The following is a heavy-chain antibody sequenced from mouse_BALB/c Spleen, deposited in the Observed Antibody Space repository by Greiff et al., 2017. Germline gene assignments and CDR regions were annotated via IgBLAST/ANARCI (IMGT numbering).Heavy chain of an antibody. D-gene: IGHD1-1*01. Sequence: EVMLVESGGGLVKPGGSLKLSCAASGFTFSSYAMSWVRQTPEKRQWVASISSGGSTYYPDSVKGRFTISRDNARNILYLQMSSLRSEDTAMYYCARGGATVVDYWYFDVWGAGTTVTVSS. V-gene: IGHV5-6-5*01. CDR1: GFTFSSYA. CDR3: ARGGATVVDYWYFDV. CDR2: ISSGGST. J-gene: IGHJ1*01.